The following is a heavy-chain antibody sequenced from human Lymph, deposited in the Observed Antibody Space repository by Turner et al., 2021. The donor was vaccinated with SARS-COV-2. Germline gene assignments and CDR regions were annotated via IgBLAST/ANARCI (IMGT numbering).Heavy chain of an antibody. D-gene: IGHD2-2*01. Sequence: VQLVASGGGVVQPGVSLRLSCAASGFPFSSYGMHWVRQAPGKGLECVAVIGYDGTNEYDADSVKGRFTNSRDKSKNTLYLQMNSLRAEDTAGYYCARDLGVSSAGFDYWGQGTLVTVSS. V-gene: IGHV3-33*01. CDR3: ARDLGVSSAGFDY. J-gene: IGHJ4*02. CDR1: GFPFSSYG. CDR2: IGYDGTNE.